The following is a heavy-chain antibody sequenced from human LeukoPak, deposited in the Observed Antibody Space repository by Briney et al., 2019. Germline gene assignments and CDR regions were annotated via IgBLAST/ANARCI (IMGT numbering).Heavy chain of an antibody. CDR3: ARADIIVVAGATPVGSAFEY. CDR1: GYPFTSYA. J-gene: IGHJ4*02. CDR2: ISANKGDT. D-gene: IGHD2-15*01. Sequence: ASVRVSCHGSGYPFTSYAISWLRQAPGQGIEWMGWISANKGDTEYAQKFQGRLTVTRDTSTSTAYMELKRLKSDDTAVYYCARADIIVVAGATPVGSAFEYWGQGTLITVS. V-gene: IGHV1-18*04.